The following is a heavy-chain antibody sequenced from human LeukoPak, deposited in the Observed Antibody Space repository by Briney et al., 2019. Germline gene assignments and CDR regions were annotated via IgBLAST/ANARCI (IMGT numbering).Heavy chain of an antibody. J-gene: IGHJ5*02. CDR2: IYYSGST. CDR3: ARLNSDSSGHNWFDP. CDR1: GGSISSSSSY. V-gene: IGHV4-39*01. Sequence: SETLSLTCTVSGGSISSSSSYWGWIRQPPGKGLEWIGGIYYSGSTYYNPSLKSRVTISVDTSKNQFSLKLSSVTAADTAVYYCARLNSDSSGHNWFDPWGQGTLVTVSS. D-gene: IGHD3-22*01.